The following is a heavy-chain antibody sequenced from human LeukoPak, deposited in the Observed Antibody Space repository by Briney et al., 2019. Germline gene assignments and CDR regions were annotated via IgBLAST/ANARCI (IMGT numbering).Heavy chain of an antibody. V-gene: IGHV3-30*18. D-gene: IGHD6-19*01. CDR2: ISYDGSNK. Sequence: PGGSLRLSCAASGFTFTAYLIHWVRQAPGKGLEWVAVISYDGSNKYYADSVKGRFTISRDNSKNTLYLQMNSLRAEDTAVYYCAKADTRIAVAGPGFDYWGQGTLVTVSS. CDR1: GFTFTAYL. J-gene: IGHJ4*02. CDR3: AKADTRIAVAGPGFDY.